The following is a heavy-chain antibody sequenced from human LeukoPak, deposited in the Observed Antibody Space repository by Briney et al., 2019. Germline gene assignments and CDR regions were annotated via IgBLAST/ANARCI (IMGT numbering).Heavy chain of an antibody. D-gene: IGHD2-15*01. V-gene: IGHV1-8*01. Sequence: ASVKVSCKASGYTFTSYDINWVRQATGQGLEWMGWMNPNSGNTGYAQKFQGRVTMTRNTSISTAYMELSSLRSEDTAVYYCARGSRDIVVVVAAYNWFDPWGHGTLVSVSS. CDR2: MNPNSGNT. CDR3: ARGSRDIVVVVAAYNWFDP. J-gene: IGHJ5*02. CDR1: GYTFTSYD.